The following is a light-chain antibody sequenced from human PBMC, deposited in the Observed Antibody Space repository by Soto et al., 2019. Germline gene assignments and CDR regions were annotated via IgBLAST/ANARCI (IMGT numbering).Light chain of an antibody. V-gene: IGLV2-8*01. J-gene: IGLJ2*01. Sequence: QSALTQPPSASGSPGQSVTLSCTGTSSDVGGYNYVSWYQQYPGKAPTLMIYEVSKRPSGVPDRFSGSKSVNTASLTVSGLQAEDEADYYCSSYGGSNNVLFGGGTKVTVL. CDR1: SSDVGGYNY. CDR2: EVS. CDR3: SSYGGSNNVL.